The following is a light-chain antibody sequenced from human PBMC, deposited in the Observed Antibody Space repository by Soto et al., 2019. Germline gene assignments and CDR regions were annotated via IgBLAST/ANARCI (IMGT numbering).Light chain of an antibody. CDR3: GTWDSSLSAKV. Sequence: QSVLTQPPSVSAATGQKVTISCSGSSSNIGNNYVSWYQQLPGTAPKLLIYDNNKRPSGIPDRFSGSKSGTSATLGITGLQTGDEADYYCGTWDSSLSAKVFGGGTKLTVL. J-gene: IGLJ2*01. CDR1: SSNIGNNY. V-gene: IGLV1-51*01. CDR2: DNN.